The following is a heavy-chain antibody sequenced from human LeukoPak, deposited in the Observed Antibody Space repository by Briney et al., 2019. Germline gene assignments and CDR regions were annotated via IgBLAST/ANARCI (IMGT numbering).Heavy chain of an antibody. CDR1: GGSISSYY. V-gene: IGHV4-59*01. CDR3: ARDRGTYFDY. CDR2: IYYSEST. Sequence: SETLSLTCTVSGGSISSYYWSWIRQPPGKGLEWIGYIYYSESTNYNPSLKSRVTISVDTSKNQFSLKLSSVTAADTAVYYCARDRGTYFDYWGQGTLVTVSS. D-gene: IGHD1-26*01. J-gene: IGHJ4*02.